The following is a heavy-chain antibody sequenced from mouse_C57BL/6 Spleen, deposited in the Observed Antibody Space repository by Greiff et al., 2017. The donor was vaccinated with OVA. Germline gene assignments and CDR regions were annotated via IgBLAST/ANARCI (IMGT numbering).Heavy chain of an antibody. CDR3: ARSILTVDWYFDV. J-gene: IGHJ1*03. V-gene: IGHV1-55*01. D-gene: IGHD4-1*01. Sequence: QVQLQQPGAELVKPGASVKMSCKASGYTFTSYWITWVKQRPGQGLEWVGDIYPGSGSTNYNEKFKSKATLTVDTSSSTAYMQLSSLTSEDSAVYYCARSILTVDWYFDVWGTGTTVTVSS. CDR2: IYPGSGST. CDR1: GYTFTSYW.